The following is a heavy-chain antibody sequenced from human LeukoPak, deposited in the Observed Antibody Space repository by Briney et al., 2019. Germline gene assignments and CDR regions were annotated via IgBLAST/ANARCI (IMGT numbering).Heavy chain of an antibody. Sequence: GESLKISCKGSGYSFTSYWIGWVRQMPGKGLEWMGLVYPGDSHVRYSPSFQGQVTISADKSIDTAFLQWDSLKASDTAMYYCTRRDGYGDYFTDYWGQGTLVTVSS. CDR2: VYPGDSHV. J-gene: IGHJ4*02. CDR3: TRRDGYGDYFTDY. D-gene: IGHD4-17*01. V-gene: IGHV5-51*01. CDR1: GYSFTSYW.